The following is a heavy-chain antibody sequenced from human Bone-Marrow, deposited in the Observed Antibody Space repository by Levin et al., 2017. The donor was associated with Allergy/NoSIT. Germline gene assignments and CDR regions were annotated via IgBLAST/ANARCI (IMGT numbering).Heavy chain of an antibody. CDR3: ATGSGWRGAYSSSWMDY. D-gene: IGHD6-13*01. J-gene: IGHJ4*02. CDR2: MNPNSGNT. CDR1: GYTFTSYD. V-gene: IGHV1-8*01. Sequence: ASVKVSCKASGYTFTSYDINWVRQATGQGLEWMGWMNPNSGNTDYAQKFQGRVTMTRDTSISTAYMELSSLRSDDTAVYYCATGSGWRGAYSSSWMDYWGQGTLVTVSS.